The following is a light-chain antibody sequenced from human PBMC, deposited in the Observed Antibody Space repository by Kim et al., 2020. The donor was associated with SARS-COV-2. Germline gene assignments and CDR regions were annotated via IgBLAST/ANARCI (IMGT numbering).Light chain of an antibody. CDR1: QGISNY. CDR3: QKYNSAPYT. J-gene: IGKJ2*01. V-gene: IGKV1-27*01. Sequence: DIQMTQSPSSLSASLGDRVTITCRASQGISNYLAWYQQKPGKVPKLLIHGASTLQSGVPSRFSGSGSGTDFTLTITSLQTEDVATYYCQKYNSAPYTFGQGTKLEI. CDR2: GAS.